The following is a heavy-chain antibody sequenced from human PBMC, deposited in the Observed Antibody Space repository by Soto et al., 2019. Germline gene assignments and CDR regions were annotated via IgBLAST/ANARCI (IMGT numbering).Heavy chain of an antibody. CDR2: AYYSEST. D-gene: IGHD3-22*01. V-gene: IGHV4-39*07. J-gene: IGHJ4*02. Sequence: SETLSLTCTVSGASIRSSTYQWGWIRQPPGRGLEWIGSAYYSESTYYNPSLKSRVTISVDTSKNQFSLKLSSVTAADTAVYYCARGGDRYYDSSAYFDYWGQGTLVTVSS. CDR3: ARGGDRYYDSSAYFDY. CDR1: GASIRSSTYQ.